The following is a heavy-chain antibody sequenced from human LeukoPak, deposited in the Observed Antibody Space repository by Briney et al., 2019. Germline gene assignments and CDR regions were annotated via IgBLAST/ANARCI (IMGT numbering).Heavy chain of an antibody. Sequence: GGSLRLSCAASGFPFSTYFMTWVRQAPGKGLEWVSTITGSGDTTYYGDSVKGRFTISRDNSKNTLYLQMNSLRAEDTATYYCAKAQRGFDDFWSGYDYWGQGTLVTVSS. V-gene: IGHV3-23*01. CDR2: ITGSGDTT. J-gene: IGHJ4*02. D-gene: IGHD3-3*01. CDR1: GFPFSTYF. CDR3: AKAQRGFDDFWSGYDY.